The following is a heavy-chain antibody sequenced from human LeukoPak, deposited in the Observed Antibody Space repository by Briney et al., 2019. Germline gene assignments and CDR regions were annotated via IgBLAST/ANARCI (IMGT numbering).Heavy chain of an antibody. CDR3: AREGTHRDSWYHWFDP. CDR1: SYSISSDYY. CDR2: GYHTGNT. Sequence: PSETLSLTCSVSSYSISSDYYWAWIRQPPGKRLEWIGSGYHTGNTYYNPSLKSRVTISLHASKNQFSLRLTSVTAADTAVYYCAREGTHRDSWYHWFDPWGQGTLVTVSS. J-gene: IGHJ5*02. V-gene: IGHV4-38-2*02. D-gene: IGHD6-13*01.